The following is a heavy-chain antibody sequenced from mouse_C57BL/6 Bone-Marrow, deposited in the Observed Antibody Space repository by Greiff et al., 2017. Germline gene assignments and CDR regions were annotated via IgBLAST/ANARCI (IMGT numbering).Heavy chain of an antibody. D-gene: IGHD3-1*01. CDR2: ICSGGDYI. Sequence: DVMLVESGEGLVKPGGSLKLSCAASGFTFSSYAMSWVRQTPEKRLEWVAYICSGGDYIYYSDTVKGRFTISRDNARNTLYLQMSSLKSEDTAMDYSTREPSGAWFAYWGQGTLVTVSA. CDR1: GFTFSSYA. V-gene: IGHV5-9-1*02. CDR3: TREPSGAWFAY. J-gene: IGHJ3*01.